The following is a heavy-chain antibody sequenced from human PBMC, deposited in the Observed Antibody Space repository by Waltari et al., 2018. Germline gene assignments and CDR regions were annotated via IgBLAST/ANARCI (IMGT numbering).Heavy chain of an antibody. J-gene: IGHJ4*02. CDR2: ISGSGGST. CDR3: AKESRGYSGYEYDY. Sequence: EVQLLESGGGLVQPGGSLRLSCAASGFPFISYAVSWVRKAPGKGLEWVSTISGSGGSTYYADSVKGRFSISRDNSKNTLYLQMNSLRAEDTAVYYCAKESRGYSGYEYDYWGQGTLVTVSS. V-gene: IGHV3-23*01. CDR1: GFPFISYA. D-gene: IGHD5-12*01.